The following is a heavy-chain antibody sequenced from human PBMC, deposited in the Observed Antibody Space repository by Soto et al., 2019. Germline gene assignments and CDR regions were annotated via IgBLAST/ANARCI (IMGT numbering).Heavy chain of an antibody. V-gene: IGHV3-9*01. Sequence: SLRLSCAASGFTFDDYAMHWVRQAPGKGLEWVSGISWNSGSIGYADSVKGRFTISRDNAKNSLYLQMNSLRAEDTALYYCAKGRGTIYYYYGMDVWGQGTTVTVSS. CDR2: ISWNSGSI. J-gene: IGHJ6*02. CDR3: AKGRGTIYYYYGMDV. CDR1: GFTFDDYA. D-gene: IGHD3-3*01.